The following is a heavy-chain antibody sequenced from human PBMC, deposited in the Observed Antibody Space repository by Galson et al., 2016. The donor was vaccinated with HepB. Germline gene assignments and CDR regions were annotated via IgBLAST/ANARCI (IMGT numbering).Heavy chain of an antibody. CDR3: AREAGIGVLFGTSPLGWVDP. J-gene: IGHJ5*02. CDR2: ISDDGNDE. V-gene: IGHV3-30*04. CDR1: GFTFNDFA. Sequence: SLRLSCAASGFTFNDFAMHWVRQAPGKGLEWVAVISDDGNDESYADSVRGRFTISRDNSENMLYLQMNRLRAEDTAVYYCAREAGIGVLFGTSPLGWVDPWGQGILVTVSS. D-gene: IGHD2-8*01.